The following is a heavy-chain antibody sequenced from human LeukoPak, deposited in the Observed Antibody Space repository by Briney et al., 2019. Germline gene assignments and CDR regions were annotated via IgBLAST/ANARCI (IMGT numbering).Heavy chain of an antibody. CDR1: GFTFSSYA. Sequence: PGGSLRLSCAASGFTFSSYAMHWVRQAPGKGLEWVAVISYDGSNKYYADSVKGRFTISRDNSKNTLYLQMNSLRAEDTAVYYCAKGMTTVTSYYYYYMDVWGKGTTVTVSS. V-gene: IGHV3-30*04. CDR2: ISYDGSNK. CDR3: AKGMTTVTSYYYYYMDV. J-gene: IGHJ6*03. D-gene: IGHD4-17*01.